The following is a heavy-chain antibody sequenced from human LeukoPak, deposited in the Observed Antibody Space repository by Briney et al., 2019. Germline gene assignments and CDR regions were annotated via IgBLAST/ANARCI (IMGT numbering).Heavy chain of an antibody. Sequence: GGSLRLYCAASGFTFSNHNMNWVRQPPGKGLEWISYISSDTSVIYYADSVKGRFTISRDNAENSLFLQMTSLSAEDTAVYYCARDYFWASDYWGQGTLVTVSS. CDR3: ARDYFWASDY. CDR2: ISSDTSVI. V-gene: IGHV3-48*01. J-gene: IGHJ4*02. D-gene: IGHD2/OR15-2a*01. CDR1: GFTFSNHN.